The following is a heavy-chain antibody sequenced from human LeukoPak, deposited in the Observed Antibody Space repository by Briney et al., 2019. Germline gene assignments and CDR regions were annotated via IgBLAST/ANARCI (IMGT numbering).Heavy chain of an antibody. Sequence: SVKVSCKASGGSFSNYAISWVRQAPGHGLEWMGRIIPVLASTNYAQKFQGRITITADKPTSTVYMDLSSLRSDDTAVYYCARGDDVSGWVYWGQGTLVTVSS. CDR3: ARGDDVSGWVY. CDR1: GGSFSNYA. D-gene: IGHD6-19*01. V-gene: IGHV1-69*04. J-gene: IGHJ4*02. CDR2: IIPVLAST.